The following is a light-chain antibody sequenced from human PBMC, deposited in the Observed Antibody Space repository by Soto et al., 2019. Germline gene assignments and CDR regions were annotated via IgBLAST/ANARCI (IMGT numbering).Light chain of an antibody. CDR2: DVT. J-gene: IGLJ1*01. V-gene: IGLV2-11*01. CDR3: CSYGGSFPYV. CDR1: SSDVGGYNY. Sequence: QSVLTQPASVSGSPGQSITISCTGTSSDVGGYNYVSWYQQHPGKAPKLLIYDVTKRPSGVPDRFSGSKSGNTASLTISGLQAEDEADFFCCSYGGSFPYVFGTGTKLTVL.